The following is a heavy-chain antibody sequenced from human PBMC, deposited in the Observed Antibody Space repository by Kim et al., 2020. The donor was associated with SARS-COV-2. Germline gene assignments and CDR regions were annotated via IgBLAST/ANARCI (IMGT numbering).Heavy chain of an antibody. Sequence: GGSLRLSCAASGFTFSSYSMNWVRQAPGKGLEWVSYISSSSSTIYYADSVKGRFTISRDNAKNSLYLQMNSLRDEDTAVYYCAKVYGSGWGDGMDVWGQGTTVTVSS. CDR3: AKVYGSGWGDGMDV. V-gene: IGHV3-48*02. D-gene: IGHD3-10*01. CDR2: ISSSSSTI. CDR1: GFTFSSYS. J-gene: IGHJ6*02.